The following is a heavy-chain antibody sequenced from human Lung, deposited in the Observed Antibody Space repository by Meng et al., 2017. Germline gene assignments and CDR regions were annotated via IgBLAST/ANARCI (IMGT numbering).Heavy chain of an antibody. D-gene: IGHD6-19*01. CDR2: ITPGSGNT. J-gene: IGHJ5*02. V-gene: IGHV1-3*01. CDR3: ARDFTSGSSGDP. CDR1: GYTFTSSA. Sequence: QVQRVQSGAEVKKPGASVKVSCKAFGYTFTSSAIHWVRQAPGQSLEWMGWITPGSGNTKYSQKFQGRVTITRDTSASTAYMELSTLSSEDTAVYYCARDFTSGSSGDPWGQGTLVTVSS.